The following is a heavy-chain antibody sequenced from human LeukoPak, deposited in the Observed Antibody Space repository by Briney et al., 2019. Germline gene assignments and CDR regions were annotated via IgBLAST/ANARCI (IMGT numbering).Heavy chain of an antibody. CDR3: ARGYCSSPTSRPFDY. Sequence: GGSLRLSCAASGFTFEDYGMGWVRQAPGKGLEWVSGIIWNGGSTGYADSVKGRFTISRDNAKNSLYLQMNSLRAEDTALYYCARGYCSSPTSRPFDYWGQGTLVTVSS. V-gene: IGHV3-20*04. CDR1: GFTFEDYG. J-gene: IGHJ4*02. D-gene: IGHD2-2*01. CDR2: IIWNGGST.